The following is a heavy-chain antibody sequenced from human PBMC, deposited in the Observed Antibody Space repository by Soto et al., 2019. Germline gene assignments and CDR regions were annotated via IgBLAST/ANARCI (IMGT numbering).Heavy chain of an antibody. CDR3: ARDLHYDFWSGHPAYGMDV. CDR1: GYTFTSYA. D-gene: IGHD3-3*01. Sequence: GASVKVSCKASGYTFTSYAIHWVRQAPGQRLEWMGWINAGNGNTKYSQKFQGRVTITRDTSASTAYMELSSLRSEDTAVYYCARDLHYDFWSGHPAYGMDVWGQGTTVTVSS. J-gene: IGHJ6*02. CDR2: INAGNGNT. V-gene: IGHV1-3*01.